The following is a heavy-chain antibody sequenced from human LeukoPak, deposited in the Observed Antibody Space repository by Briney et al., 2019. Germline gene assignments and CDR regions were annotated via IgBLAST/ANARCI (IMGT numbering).Heavy chain of an antibody. D-gene: IGHD3-10*01. Sequence: SETLSLTCTVSGDSFSSHYWSWLRQPPGKGLEWIGYIYYSGSTNYNPSLKSRVTISVDTSKNQFSLRLSSVTAADTAVYYCAREIYGSGSYSLHNWFDPWGQGTLVTVSS. V-gene: IGHV4-59*11. J-gene: IGHJ5*02. CDR3: AREIYGSGSYSLHNWFDP. CDR1: GDSFSSHY. CDR2: IYYSGST.